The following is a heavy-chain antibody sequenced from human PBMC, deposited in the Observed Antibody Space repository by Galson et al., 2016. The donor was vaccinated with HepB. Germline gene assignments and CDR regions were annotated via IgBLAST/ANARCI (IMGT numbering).Heavy chain of an antibody. D-gene: IGHD3-16*01. Sequence: SVKVSCKASGYSFQSYNIHWVRQATGQGLEWVGWVNANTGDTGISQRFQGRIVLTRDTSISTAYLELRSPRYEDTAVYYCARKLRSPKNWFDPWGQGTLVPVSS. CDR1: GYSFQSYN. J-gene: IGHJ5*02. V-gene: IGHV1-8*01. CDR2: VNANTGDT. CDR3: ARKLRSPKNWFDP.